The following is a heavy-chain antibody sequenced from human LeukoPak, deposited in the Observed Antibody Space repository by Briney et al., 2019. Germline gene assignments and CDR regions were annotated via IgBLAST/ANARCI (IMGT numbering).Heavy chain of an antibody. D-gene: IGHD3-3*01. CDR2: IRYDGSNK. CDR1: GFTFSSYG. J-gene: IGHJ4*02. Sequence: GGSLRLSCAASGFTFSSYGMHWVRQAPGKGLEWVAFIRYDGSNKYYADSAKGRFTISRDNSKNTLYLQMNSLRAEDTAVYYCAKQPYDFWSGYSHFDYWGQGTLVTVSS. CDR3: AKQPYDFWSGYSHFDY. V-gene: IGHV3-30*02.